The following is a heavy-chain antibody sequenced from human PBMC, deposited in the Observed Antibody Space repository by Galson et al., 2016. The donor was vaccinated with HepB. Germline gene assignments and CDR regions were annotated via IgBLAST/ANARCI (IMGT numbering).Heavy chain of an antibody. Sequence: SLRLSCAASGFTFRNFGMHWVRQAPGKGLEWVAIIWYDGTRKYYKDPVKGRFTISRDNLRNTVYLEMNNLRGEDTAVYYCAKEVAGWSSYFRIASLGSWGQGTLVTVSS. CDR2: IWYDGTRK. V-gene: IGHV3-33*06. CDR1: GFTFRNFG. D-gene: IGHD3-3*01. CDR3: AKEVAGWSSYFRIASLGS. J-gene: IGHJ4*02.